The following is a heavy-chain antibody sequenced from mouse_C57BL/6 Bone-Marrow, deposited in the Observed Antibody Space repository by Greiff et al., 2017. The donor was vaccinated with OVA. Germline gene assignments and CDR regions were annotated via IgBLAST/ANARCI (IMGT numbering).Heavy chain of an antibody. D-gene: IGHD2-5*01. J-gene: IGHJ3*01. CDR2: IDPETGGT. CDR3: TRSYYSNYGAY. CDR1: GYTFTDYE. Sequence: VQLVESGAELVRPGASVTLSCKASGYTFTDYEMHWVKQTPVHGLEWIGAIDPETGGTAYNQKFKGKAILTADKSSSTAYMELRSLTSEDSAVYYCTRSYYSNYGAYWGQGTLVTVSA. V-gene: IGHV1-15*01.